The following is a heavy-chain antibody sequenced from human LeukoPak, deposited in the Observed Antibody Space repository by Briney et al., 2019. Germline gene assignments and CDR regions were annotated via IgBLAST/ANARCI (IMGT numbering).Heavy chain of an antibody. CDR2: ISAYNGNT. J-gene: IGHJ4*02. CDR1: GYTFTSYG. V-gene: IGHV1-18*01. CDR3: AGESRIHYDFWSGYSPFDY. Sequence: ASVKVSCKASGYTFTSYGISWVRQAPGQGLEWMGWISAYNGNTNYAQKLQGRVTMTTDTSTSTAYMELRSLRSDDTAVYYCAGESRIHYDFWSGYSPFDYWGQGTLVTVSS. D-gene: IGHD3-3*01.